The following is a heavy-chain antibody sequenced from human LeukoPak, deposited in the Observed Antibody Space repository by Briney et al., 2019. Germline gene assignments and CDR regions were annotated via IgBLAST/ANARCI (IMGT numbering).Heavy chain of an antibody. V-gene: IGHV1-24*01. CDR2: LDPEDGET. CDR1: GYTLTELS. J-gene: IGHJ6*03. Sequence: ASVKVSCKVSGYTLTELSMRSVRQAPGQGLEWMGGLDPEDGETIYAQKFQGRVTMTDDTSTDTAYMELSSLRSEYTAVYYCATGPVYYYMDVWGKGTMVTVSS. D-gene: IGHD6-19*01. CDR3: ATGPVYYYMDV.